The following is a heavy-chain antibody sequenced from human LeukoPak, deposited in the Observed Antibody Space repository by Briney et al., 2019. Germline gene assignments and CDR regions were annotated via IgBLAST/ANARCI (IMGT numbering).Heavy chain of an antibody. V-gene: IGHV3-23*01. Sequence: PGGSLRLSCAPAAFTLSSYAMSWVRQAPGKGLEWVSAIIGSVGSTYYTDSVKGRFTISRNNSKNTLYLQMNSLRAEDTAVSYCAKECGDWSQTYYDYIWGSYRPRLGFDYWGQGTLVTVSS. CDR1: AFTLSSYA. CDR3: AKECGDWSQTYYDYIWGSYRPRLGFDY. J-gene: IGHJ4*02. D-gene: IGHD3-16*02. CDR2: IIGSVGST.